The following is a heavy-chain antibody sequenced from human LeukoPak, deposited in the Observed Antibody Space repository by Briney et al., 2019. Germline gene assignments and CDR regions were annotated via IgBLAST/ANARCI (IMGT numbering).Heavy chain of an antibody. Sequence: GGSLRLSCAASGFTFSRYSMQWVRQTPGKGREWVGNMSNSGENTYYAEAVKGRFTISRDNSQNTLYLQMNSLRPEDTAVYYCAKGGASVTRYVDYWGQGTLVTVSS. J-gene: IGHJ4*02. D-gene: IGHD4-17*01. V-gene: IGHV3-30*18. CDR3: AKGGASVTRYVDY. CDR1: GFTFSRYS. CDR2: MSNSGENT.